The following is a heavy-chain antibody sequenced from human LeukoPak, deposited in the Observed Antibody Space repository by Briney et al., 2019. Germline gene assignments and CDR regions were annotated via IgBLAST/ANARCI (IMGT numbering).Heavy chain of an antibody. J-gene: IGHJ4*02. Sequence: GASVKDSCKASGYTFTGYYMHWVRQAPGQGLEWMGWINPSSGGTNYAQKFQGRVTMTRDTSISTAYMELSRLRSDDTAVYYCAREPTLDPRRRSGYYGSGSYLFDYWAQGTLVTVSS. D-gene: IGHD3-10*01. CDR1: GYTFTGYY. V-gene: IGHV1-2*02. CDR3: AREPTLDPRRRSGYYGSGSYLFDY. CDR2: INPSSGGT.